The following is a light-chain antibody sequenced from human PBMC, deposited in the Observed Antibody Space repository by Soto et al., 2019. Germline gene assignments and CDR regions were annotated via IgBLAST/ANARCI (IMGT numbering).Light chain of an antibody. J-gene: IGLJ1*01. Sequence: QSALTQSASVSGSPGQSITISCTGTSSDVGPYNLVSWYQQQPGKAPKLIIYEVTERPSGVSNRFSGSKSGNTASLTISGPQADDEADYYYCSYAGPNTFVFGLGTKVTVL. CDR2: EVT. CDR1: SSDVGPYNL. V-gene: IGLV2-23*02. CDR3: CSYAGPNTFV.